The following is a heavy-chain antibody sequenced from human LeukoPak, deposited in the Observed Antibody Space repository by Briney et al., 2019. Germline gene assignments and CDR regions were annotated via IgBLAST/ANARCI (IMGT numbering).Heavy chain of an antibody. CDR3: TRSHIVVVTATLQSDYYYMDV. J-gene: IGHJ6*03. CDR1: GFAFSGSA. CDR2: IRSKANSYAT. V-gene: IGHV3-73*01. Sequence: TGGSLRLSCAASGFAFSGSAMHWVRQASGKGLEWVGRIRSKANSYATAYAASVKGRFTISRDDSKNTAYLQMNSLKTEDTAVYYCTRSHIVVVTATLQSDYYYMDVWGKGTTVTVSS. D-gene: IGHD2-21*02.